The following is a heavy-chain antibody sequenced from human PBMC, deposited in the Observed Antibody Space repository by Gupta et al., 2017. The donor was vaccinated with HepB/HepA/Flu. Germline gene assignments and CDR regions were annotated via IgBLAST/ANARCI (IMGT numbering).Heavy chain of an antibody. Sequence: QVQMVQSGHEVKKPAASVKVSCKASGYSFSSFGNSWVRQAPGQGLEWMGWMSAYNGNIKSAQKFQDRVTMTRDTSTNTAYMEVRSLRPDDTAVYYCARHSVMVVGMDYWGQGTLVTVSS. CDR2: MSAYNGNI. J-gene: IGHJ4*02. V-gene: IGHV1-18*01. CDR3: ARHSVMVVGMDY. CDR1: GYSFSSFG. D-gene: IGHD2-15*01.